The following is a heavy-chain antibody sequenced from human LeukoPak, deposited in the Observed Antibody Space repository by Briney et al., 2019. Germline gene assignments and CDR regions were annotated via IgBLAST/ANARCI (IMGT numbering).Heavy chain of an antibody. Sequence: SETLSLTCTVSGGSISIYYWSWIRQPPGKGLEWIGYIYYSGSTNYNPSLKSRVTISVDTSKNQFSLKLSSVTAADTAVYYCACTAAGTYYYFDYWGQGTLVTVSS. D-gene: IGHD6-13*01. J-gene: IGHJ4*02. CDR1: GGSISIYY. V-gene: IGHV4-59*01. CDR3: ACTAAGTYYYFDY. CDR2: IYYSGST.